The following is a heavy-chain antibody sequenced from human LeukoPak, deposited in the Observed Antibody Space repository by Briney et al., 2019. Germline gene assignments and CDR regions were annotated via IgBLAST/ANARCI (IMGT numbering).Heavy chain of an antibody. CDR1: GYSFTGYY. CDR3: ARGLPLKRGAPNWFDP. CDR2: INPSGGRT. V-gene: IGHV1-46*01. D-gene: IGHD3-16*01. Sequence: ASVKVSCKASGYSFTGYYMHWVRQAPGQGLEWMGIINPSGGRTSYAQKFQGRVTMTRDTSTSTVYMELSSLRSEDTAVYYCARGLPLKRGAPNWFDPWGQGTLVTVSS. J-gene: IGHJ5*02.